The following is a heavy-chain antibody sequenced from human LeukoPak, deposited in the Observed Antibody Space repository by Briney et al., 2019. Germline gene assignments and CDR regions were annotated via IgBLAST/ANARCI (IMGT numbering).Heavy chain of an antibody. Sequence: PSETLSLTCTVSGGSISSSSYYWGWIRQPPGKGLEWIGSIYYSGSTYYNPSLKSRVTISVDTSKNQFSLKLSSVTAADTAVYYCATLNSSSWYSYYYYMDVWGKGTTVTVSS. CDR3: ATLNSSSWYSYYYYMDV. CDR1: GGSISSSSYY. D-gene: IGHD6-13*01. CDR2: IYYSGST. J-gene: IGHJ6*03. V-gene: IGHV4-39*07.